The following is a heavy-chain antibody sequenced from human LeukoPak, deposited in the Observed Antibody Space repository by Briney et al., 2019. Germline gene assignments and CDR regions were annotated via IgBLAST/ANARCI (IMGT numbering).Heavy chain of an antibody. CDR2: INHSGST. CDR1: GGSISSYY. D-gene: IGHD5/OR15-5a*01. V-gene: IGHV4-34*01. J-gene: IGHJ4*02. Sequence: SETLSLTCTVSGGSISSYYWSWIRQPPGKGLEWIGEINHSGSTNYNPSLKSRVTISVDTSKNQFSLKLSSVTAADTAVYYCARGSVTGYDYWGQGTLVTVSS. CDR3: ARGSVTGYDY.